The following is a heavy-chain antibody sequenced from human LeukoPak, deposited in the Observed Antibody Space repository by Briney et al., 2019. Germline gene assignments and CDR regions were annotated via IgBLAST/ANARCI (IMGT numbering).Heavy chain of an antibody. CDR3: ARLSGPSGGPVSFFGLDV. Sequence: SETLSLTCSVSGGSMTNYYWSWIRQPPGKGLEWIGHIYYRGDTKYNPPLKSRVTISLDTSKQQFSLRLTSVSAADTAAYYCARLSGPSGGPVSFFGLDVWGQGTTVAVSS. V-gene: IGHV4-59*08. D-gene: IGHD6-19*01. CDR2: IYYRGDT. CDR1: GGSMTNYY. J-gene: IGHJ6*02.